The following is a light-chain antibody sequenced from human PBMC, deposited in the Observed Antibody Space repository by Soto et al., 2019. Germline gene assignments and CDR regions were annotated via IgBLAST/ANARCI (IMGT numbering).Light chain of an antibody. CDR1: QSVSSSY. J-gene: IGKJ2*01. CDR3: QQYGSSPPYT. Sequence: EIVLTQSPGTLSLSPRERATLSCRASQSVSSSYLAWYQQKPGQAPRLLIYGASSRATGIPDRFSGSGSGTDFTFTISRLEPEDFAVYYCQQYGSSPPYTFGQGTKLEIK. V-gene: IGKV3-20*01. CDR2: GAS.